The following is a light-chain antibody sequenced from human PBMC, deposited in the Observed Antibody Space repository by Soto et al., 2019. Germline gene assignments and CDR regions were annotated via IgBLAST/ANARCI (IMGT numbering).Light chain of an antibody. CDR2: KAS. V-gene: IGKV1-5*03. CDR3: QHYNSYSEA. Sequence: IQLTQSPSSLSASVGYRVTITCRASQGISNFLAWYQQKPGKAPKLLIYKASTLKSGVPSRFSGSGSGTEFTLTISSLQPDDFATYYCQHYNSYSEAFGQGTKVDIK. J-gene: IGKJ1*01. CDR1: QGISNF.